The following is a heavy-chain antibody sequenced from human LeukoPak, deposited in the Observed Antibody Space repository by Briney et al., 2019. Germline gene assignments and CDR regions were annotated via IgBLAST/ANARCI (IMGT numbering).Heavy chain of an antibody. D-gene: IGHD2-2*01. CDR1: GFTVSSNY. J-gene: IGHJ4*02. CDR2: IYSGGST. V-gene: IGHV3-53*01. Sequence: PGGSLRLSCAASGFTVSSNYMSWVRQAPGKGLEWVSVIYSGGSTYYADSVKGRFTISRDNSKNTLYLQMNSLRAEDTAVYYCAREGYCGGTSCSREFDNWGQGTLVTVSS. CDR3: AREGYCGGTSCSREFDN.